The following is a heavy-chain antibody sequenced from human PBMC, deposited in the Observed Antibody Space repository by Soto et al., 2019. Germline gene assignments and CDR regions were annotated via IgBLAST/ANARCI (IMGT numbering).Heavy chain of an antibody. CDR2: INPNSGST. Sequence: QVQLVQSGAEVKKPGASVKVSCKASGYTFTGYYMHWVRQAPGQGLEWMGWINPNSGSTNYAQKFQGWVTMTRDTSISTAYMELSRLRSDDTAVYYCARAGYGGNSGGGYGMDVWGQGTTVTVSS. CDR3: ARAGYGGNSGGGYGMDV. V-gene: IGHV1-2*04. D-gene: IGHD4-17*01. J-gene: IGHJ6*02. CDR1: GYTFTGYY.